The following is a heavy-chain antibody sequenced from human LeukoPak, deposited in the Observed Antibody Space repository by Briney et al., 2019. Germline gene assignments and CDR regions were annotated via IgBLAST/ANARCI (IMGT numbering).Heavy chain of an antibody. CDR3: ARGNKYYYDSSGYYSKYYFDY. D-gene: IGHD3-22*01. J-gene: IGHJ4*02. CDR1: GGSSSGYY. V-gene: IGHV4-34*01. CDR2: INHSGST. Sequence: SETLSLTCAVYGGSSSGYYWSWIRQPPGKGLEWIGEINHSGSTNYNPSLKSRVTISVDTSKNQFSLKLSSVTAADTAVYYCARGNKYYYDSSGYYSKYYFDYWGQGTLVTVSS.